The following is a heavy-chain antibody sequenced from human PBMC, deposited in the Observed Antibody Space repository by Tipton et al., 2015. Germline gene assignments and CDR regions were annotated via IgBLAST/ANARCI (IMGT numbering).Heavy chain of an antibody. CDR1: GGSVSSGGYY. D-gene: IGHD5-18*01. CDR3: ASSGGYSYPNWFDP. J-gene: IGHJ5*02. V-gene: IGHV4-39*01. Sequence: TLSLTCTVSGGSVSSGGYYWSWIRQPPGKGLECIGSIFYSGFTYYNPSLKSRVAISVDTSKNQFSLKLSSVTAADTAVYYCASSGGYSYPNWFDPWGQGTLVTVSS. CDR2: IFYSGFT.